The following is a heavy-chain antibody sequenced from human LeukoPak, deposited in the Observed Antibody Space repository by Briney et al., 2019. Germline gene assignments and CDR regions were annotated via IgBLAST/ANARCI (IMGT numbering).Heavy chain of an antibody. CDR1: GGSVSSGSYY. Sequence: SETLSLTCTVSGGSVSSGSYYWSWIRQPPGKGLEWIGYIYYSGSTNYNPSLKSRVTISVDTSKNQFSLKLSSVTAADTAVYYRARDREGDSSGIYYYYYGMDVWGQGTTVTVSS. CDR3: ARDREGDSSGIYYYYYGMDV. D-gene: IGHD3-22*01. J-gene: IGHJ6*02. CDR2: IYYSGST. V-gene: IGHV4-61*01.